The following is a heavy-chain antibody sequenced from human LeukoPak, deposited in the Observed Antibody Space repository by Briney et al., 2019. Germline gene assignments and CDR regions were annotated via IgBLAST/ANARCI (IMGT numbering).Heavy chain of an antibody. J-gene: IGHJ4*02. CDR2: INPNSGGT. Sequence: ASVKVSCKASGYTFTGYYMHWVRQAPGQGLEWMGWINPNSGGTNYAQKFQGRVTMTGDTSISTAYMELSRLRSDDTAVYYCARGEGPWKWFDYWGQGTLVTVSS. V-gene: IGHV1-2*02. CDR3: ARGEGPWKWFDY. D-gene: IGHD1-1*01. CDR1: GYTFTGYY.